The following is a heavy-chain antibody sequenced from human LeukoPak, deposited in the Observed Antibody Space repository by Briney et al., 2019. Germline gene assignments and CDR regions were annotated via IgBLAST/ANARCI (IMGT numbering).Heavy chain of an antibody. D-gene: IGHD1-1*01. CDR2: IWYDGTNK. J-gene: IGHJ4*02. V-gene: IGHV3-30*02. CDR3: VRQGTVYYFDY. Sequence: GSLRLSCAASGFSFSSYGMHWVRQAAGEGLEWVAVIWYDGTNKYYADSVKGRFTISRDNSKNTLYLQMNSLRAEDTAVYYCVRQGTVYYFDYWGQGTLVTVSS. CDR1: GFSFSSYG.